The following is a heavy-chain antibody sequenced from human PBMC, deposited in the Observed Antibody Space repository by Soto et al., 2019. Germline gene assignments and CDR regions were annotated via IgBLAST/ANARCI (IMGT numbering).Heavy chain of an antibody. V-gene: IGHV1-69*02. CDR2: IIPILGIA. CDR3: ASSLRFLEWKYNWFDP. CDR1: GGTFSSYT. D-gene: IGHD3-3*01. Sequence: ASVKVSCKASGGTFSSYTISWVRQAPGQGLEWMGRIIPILGIANYAQKFQGRVTITADKSTSTAYMELSSLRSEDTAVYYCASSLRFLEWKYNWFDPWGQGTLVTVSS. J-gene: IGHJ5*02.